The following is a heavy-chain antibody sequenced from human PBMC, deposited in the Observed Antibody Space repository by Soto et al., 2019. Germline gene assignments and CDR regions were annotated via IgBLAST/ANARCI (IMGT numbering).Heavy chain of an antibody. J-gene: IGHJ6*02. CDR2: IDWDDDK. CDR3: ARISDYYYYGMDV. CDR1: GFSLSTSGMR. Sequence: SGPTLVNPTQTLTLTCTFSGFSLSTSGMRVSWIRQPPGKALEWLARIDWDDDKFYSTSLKTRLTISKDTSKNQVVLTMTNMDPVATAQYYCARISDYYYYGMDVWGQGNTVTVSS. D-gene: IGHD6-19*01. V-gene: IGHV2-70*04.